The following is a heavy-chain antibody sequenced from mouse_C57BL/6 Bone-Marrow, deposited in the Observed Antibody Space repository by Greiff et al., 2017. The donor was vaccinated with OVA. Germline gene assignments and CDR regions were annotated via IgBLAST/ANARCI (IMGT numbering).Heavy chain of an antibody. Sequence: VQLQQSGAELVRPGASVKLSCTASGFNIKDDYMHWVKQRPEQGLEWLGWIDPENGDTEYASKFQGKATITADTSSNTAYLQLSSLTSEDTAVYYCTTTGSSHYYAMDYWGQGTSVTVSS. V-gene: IGHV14-4*01. CDR1: GFNIKDDY. J-gene: IGHJ4*01. CDR2: IDPENGDT. CDR3: TTTGSSHYYAMDY. D-gene: IGHD1-1*01.